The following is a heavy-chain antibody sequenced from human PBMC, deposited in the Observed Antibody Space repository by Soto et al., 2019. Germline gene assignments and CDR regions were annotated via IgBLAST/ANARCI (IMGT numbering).Heavy chain of an antibody. J-gene: IGHJ6*02. Sequence: QVQLVQSGAEVKKPGASVKVSCKASGYTFSSHDINWVRQATGQALEWMGWMNPNSGNTGYAQKFQGRVTITRNPSISTAYMELSSLRSEHMAVYYCASHVRSYYNGIDVWGQGTTVSVSS. CDR3: ASHVRSYYNGIDV. D-gene: IGHD3-16*01. CDR2: MNPNSGNT. V-gene: IGHV1-8*01. CDR1: GYTFSSHD.